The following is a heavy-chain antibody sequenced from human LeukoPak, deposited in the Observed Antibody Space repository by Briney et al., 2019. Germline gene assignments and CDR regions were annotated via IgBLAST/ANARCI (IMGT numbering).Heavy chain of an antibody. CDR3: AREGRSLHTF. D-gene: IGHD5/OR15-5a*01. Sequence: GGSLRLSCAASGFTFSSYAMSWVRLAPGKGLEWVANIKEDGTETYYVDSVKGRFTISRDNAKNSLYLQMNSLRVEDTAVYYCAREGRSLHTFWGQGTLVTVSS. V-gene: IGHV3-7*03. J-gene: IGHJ4*02. CDR2: IKEDGTET. CDR1: GFTFSSYA.